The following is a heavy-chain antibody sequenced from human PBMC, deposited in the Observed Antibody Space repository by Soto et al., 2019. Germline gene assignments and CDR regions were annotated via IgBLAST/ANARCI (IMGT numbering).Heavy chain of an antibody. CDR3: ARVDIVVVPAARSYYYYGMDV. CDR1: GGTFSSYA. J-gene: IGHJ6*02. CDR2: IIPIFGTA. D-gene: IGHD2-2*03. V-gene: IGHV1-69*06. Sequence: SVKVSCKASGGTFSSYAISWVRQAPGQGLEWMGGIIPIFGTANYAQKFQGRVTITADKSTSTAYMELSSLRSEDTAVYYCARVDIVVVPAARSYYYYGMDVWGQGTTVTV.